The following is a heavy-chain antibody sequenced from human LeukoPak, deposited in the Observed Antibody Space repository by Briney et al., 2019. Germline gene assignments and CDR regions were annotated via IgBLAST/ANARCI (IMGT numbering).Heavy chain of an antibody. Sequence: ASVKVSCKASGYTFTDYYIHWVRQAPGQGLEWMGWINAGNGNTKYSQEFQGRVTITRDTSASTAYMELSSLRSEDMAVYYCAREGLGYCSGGSCYYYYMDVWGKGTTVTVSS. CDR3: AREGLGYCSGGSCYYYYMDV. J-gene: IGHJ6*03. CDR1: GYTFTDYY. CDR2: INAGNGNT. D-gene: IGHD2-15*01. V-gene: IGHV1-3*03.